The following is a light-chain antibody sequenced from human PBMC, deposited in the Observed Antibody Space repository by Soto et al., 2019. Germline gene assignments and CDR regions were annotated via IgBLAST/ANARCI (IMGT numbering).Light chain of an antibody. CDR2: EAS. J-gene: IGLJ3*02. Sequence: QSALTQPPSVSGSPGQSVTISCTGTSTDFVSYNRVSWYQQPPGTAPKLIIYEASNRPSGVPDRFSGSKSGNTASLTITGLQAEDEADYYCQAYDYSLTASVFGGGTKLTVL. CDR3: QAYDYSLTASV. CDR1: STDFVSYNR. V-gene: IGLV2-18*01.